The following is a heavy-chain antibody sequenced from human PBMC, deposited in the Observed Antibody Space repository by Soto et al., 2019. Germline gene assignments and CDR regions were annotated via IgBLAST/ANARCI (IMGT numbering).Heavy chain of an antibody. CDR3: ARGSYNFLTGYYLAY. D-gene: IGHD3-9*01. V-gene: IGHV4-59*01. CDR1: GGSFSNYY. CDR2: IYYSVNT. Sequence: QVQLQESGPGLVKPSETLSLTCTVSGGSFSNYYWSWIRQPPGKGMEWIGYIYYSVNTNYNPSLNSPVTISVDTTRNQISLKQRYVTAAYPAVYYCARGSYNFLTGYYLAYRGQVPLVTVSS. J-gene: IGHJ4*02.